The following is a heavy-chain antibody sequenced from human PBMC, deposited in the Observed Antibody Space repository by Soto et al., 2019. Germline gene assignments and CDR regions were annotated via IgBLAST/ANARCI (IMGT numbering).Heavy chain of an antibody. CDR2: IYYSGST. V-gene: IGHV4-59*01. Sequence: TLSLPCTVSGGSISSYYWSWIRQPPGKGLEWIGYIYYSGSTNYNPSLKSRVTISVDTSKNQFSLKLSSVTAADTAVYYCARDRADNWFDPWGQGTLVTVSS. CDR3: ARDRADNWFDP. J-gene: IGHJ5*02. CDR1: GGSISSYY. D-gene: IGHD3-10*01.